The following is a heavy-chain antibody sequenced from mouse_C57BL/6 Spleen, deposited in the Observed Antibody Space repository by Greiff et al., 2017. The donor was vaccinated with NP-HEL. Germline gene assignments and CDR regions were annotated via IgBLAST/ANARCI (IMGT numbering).Heavy chain of an antibody. CDR3: ARAPIYYGGAMDY. Sequence: EVHLVESEGGLVQPGSSMKLSCTASGFTFSDYYMAWVRQVPEKGLEWVANINYDGSSTYYLDSLKSRFIISRYNAKNILYLQMSSLKSEDTATYYCARAPIYYGGAMDYWGQGTSVTVSS. D-gene: IGHD2-13*01. CDR2: INYDGSST. CDR1: GFTFSDYY. J-gene: IGHJ4*01. V-gene: IGHV5-16*01.